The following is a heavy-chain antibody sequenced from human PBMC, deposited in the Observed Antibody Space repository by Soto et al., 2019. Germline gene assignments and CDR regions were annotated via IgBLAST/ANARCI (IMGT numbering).Heavy chain of an antibody. CDR2: IIPILGIT. J-gene: IGHJ4*02. CDR1: GGTFSSYT. V-gene: IGHV1-69*04. D-gene: IGHD2-2*01. CDR3: ARDDVEVPSALYYFNY. Sequence: SVKVSCKASGGTFSSYTISWVRQAPGQGLEWMGRIIPILGITNYAQKFQGRVTMTRDTSTSTFYMELNSLTSEDTAVYYCARDDVEVPSALYYFNYWGQGTLVTVSS.